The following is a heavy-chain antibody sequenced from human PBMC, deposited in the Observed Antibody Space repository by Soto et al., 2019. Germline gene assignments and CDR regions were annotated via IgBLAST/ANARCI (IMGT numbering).Heavy chain of an antibody. D-gene: IGHD6-19*01. Sequence: QVQLQESGPGLVKPSETLSLTCTVSGGSMTGYFLSWIRQPAGKALEWIGHVYNSGNTDYNPSLASRITMAVDTSKRQFSLKVKSVTAADTAVYYWARTHWVSGTEYWGQGILVTVSS. CDR3: ARTHWVSGTEY. CDR2: VYNSGNT. CDR1: GGSMTGYF. V-gene: IGHV4-4*07. J-gene: IGHJ4*02.